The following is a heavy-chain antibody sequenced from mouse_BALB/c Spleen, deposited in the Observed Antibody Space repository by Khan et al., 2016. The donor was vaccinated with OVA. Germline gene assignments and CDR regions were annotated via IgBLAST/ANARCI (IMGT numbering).Heavy chain of an antibody. J-gene: IGHJ2*02. D-gene: IGHD1-1*01. CDR1: GYSFTGYF. CDR2: INPHTGET. CDR3: AWSYRSDFDY. Sequence: VQLQQSGPELVKPGASVKISCKASGYSFTGYFMNWVMQSHGKSLEWIGRINPHTGETFYNQMFKGKATLTVDEPSSKAHMELRSMTSEASAVYYCAWSYRSDFDYWGQGTSLTVSS. V-gene: IGHV1-20*01.